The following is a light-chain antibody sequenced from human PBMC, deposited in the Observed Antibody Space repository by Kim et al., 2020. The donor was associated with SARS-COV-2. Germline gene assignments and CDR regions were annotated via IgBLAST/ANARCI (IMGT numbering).Light chain of an antibody. CDR3: QQYNSWPRT. CDR2: SIS. Sequence: VSPGHGVTLSCKASQYISDNLAWYQQKLGRPPRPLIYSISTRATGVPARFSGSGSGIDFTLTINSLQSEDFAAYYCQQYNSWPRTFDQGTKVDIK. J-gene: IGKJ1*01. CDR1: QYISDN. V-gene: IGKV3-15*01.